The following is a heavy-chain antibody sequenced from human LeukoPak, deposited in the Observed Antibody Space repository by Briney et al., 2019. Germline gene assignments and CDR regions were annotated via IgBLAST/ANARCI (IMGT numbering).Heavy chain of an antibody. CDR2: INPNSGGT. D-gene: IGHD3-10*01. CDR3: ARDLGTYYYGSGLTDYGMDV. Sequence: VASVTVSCKASGYSFTSYAMNWVRQAPGQGLEWMGWINPNSGGTNYAQKFQGWVTMTRDTSISTAYMELSRLRSDDTAVYYCARDLGTYYYGSGLTDYGMDVWGQGTTVTVSS. V-gene: IGHV1-2*04. CDR1: GYSFTSYA. J-gene: IGHJ6*02.